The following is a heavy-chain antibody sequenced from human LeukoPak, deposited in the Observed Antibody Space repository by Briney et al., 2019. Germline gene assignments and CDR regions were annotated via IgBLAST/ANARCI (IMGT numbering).Heavy chain of an antibody. V-gene: IGHV1-8*01. J-gene: IGHJ6*02. CDR3: ARSIVASGGYYGMDV. CDR2: MNPNSGNT. CDR1: GYIFTTYD. D-gene: IGHD6-6*01. Sequence: GASVKVSCKASGYIFTTYDINWVRQATGQGLEWMGWMNPNSGNTGYAQNFQGRVTMTRNTSISTAYMELSSLRSEDTAVYYCARSIVASGGYYGMDVWGQGTTVTVSS.